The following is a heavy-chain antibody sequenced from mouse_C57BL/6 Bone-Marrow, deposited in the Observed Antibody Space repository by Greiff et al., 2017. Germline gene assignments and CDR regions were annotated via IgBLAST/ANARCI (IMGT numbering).Heavy chain of an antibody. CDR2: ISGGGGDT. Sequence: EVQRVESGGGLVKPGGSLKLSCAASGFTFSSYTMSWVRQTPEKRLEWVATISGGGGDTYYPDSVKGRFTISRVNAKNTLYLQMSSLRSEDTALYYCGRRYYFDYWGQGTTLTVSS. J-gene: IGHJ2*01. CDR1: GFTFSSYT. V-gene: IGHV5-9*01. CDR3: GRRYYFDY.